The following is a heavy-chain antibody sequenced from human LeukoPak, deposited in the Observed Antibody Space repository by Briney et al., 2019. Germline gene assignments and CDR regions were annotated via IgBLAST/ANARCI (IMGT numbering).Heavy chain of an antibody. Sequence: ASVKVSCKASGYTLTRHGMNWVRQAPGQGLEWMGWINTNTGNPTYAQGFAGRFVFSLDTSVSTTYLQISGLKAEDTAVYYCARQAPGGAKDAFDIWGQGTMVTVSS. CDR1: GYTLTRHG. J-gene: IGHJ3*02. CDR2: INTNTGNP. V-gene: IGHV7-4-1*02. CDR3: ARQAPGGAKDAFDI. D-gene: IGHD3-10*01.